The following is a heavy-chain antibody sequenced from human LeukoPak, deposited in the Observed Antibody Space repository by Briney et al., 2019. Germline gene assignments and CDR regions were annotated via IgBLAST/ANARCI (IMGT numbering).Heavy chain of an antibody. D-gene: IGHD4-17*01. CDR2: ISGSGGST. CDR3: AKEWGTTVTTERPSDY. Sequence: GGSLRLSCAASGFTFSSYAMSWVRQAPGKGLEWVSAISGSGGSTYYADSVKGRFTISRDNSKNTLYLQMNSLRAEDTAVYYCAKEWGTTVTTERPSDYWGQGTLVTVSS. J-gene: IGHJ4*02. V-gene: IGHV3-23*01. CDR1: GFTFSSYA.